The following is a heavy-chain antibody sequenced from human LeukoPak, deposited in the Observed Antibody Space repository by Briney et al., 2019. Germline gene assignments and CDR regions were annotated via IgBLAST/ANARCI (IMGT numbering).Heavy chain of an antibody. Sequence: PSETLSLTCSVSGGSITTYQWSWIRQPPGKGLEWIGYISSGGSTSYNPSLESRVSISVDPSKTQFSLNLSSVTAADTAVYYCATWGPNGKYYFDYWGQGTLVTVSS. D-gene: IGHD7-27*01. V-gene: IGHV4-4*09. CDR2: ISSGGST. CDR3: ATWGPNGKYYFDY. CDR1: GGSITTYQ. J-gene: IGHJ4*02.